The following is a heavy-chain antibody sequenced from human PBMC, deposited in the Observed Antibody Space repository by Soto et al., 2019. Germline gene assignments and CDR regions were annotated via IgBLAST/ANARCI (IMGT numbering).Heavy chain of an antibody. V-gene: IGHV3-30-3*01. D-gene: IGHD1-7*01. CDR1: GFTFSSYA. Sequence: QVQLVESGGGVVQPGRSLRLSCAASGFTFSSYAMHWVRQAPGKGLEWVAVISYDGSNKYYADSVKGRFTISRDNSESTLYLQMNSLRAEDTAVYYCARGNWNYHLWGQGTLVTVSS. J-gene: IGHJ4*02. CDR2: ISYDGSNK. CDR3: ARGNWNYHL.